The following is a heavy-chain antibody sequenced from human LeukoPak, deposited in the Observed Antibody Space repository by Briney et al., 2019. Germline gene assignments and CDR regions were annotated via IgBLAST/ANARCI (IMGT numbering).Heavy chain of an antibody. CDR2: ISSSGSTI. J-gene: IGHJ4*02. Sequence: GGSLRLSCAASGFTFSSYKMNWVRQAPGKGLEWVSYISSSGSTIYYAASVKGRFTISRDNAKNSLYLQMNSLRAEDTAVYYCARVSYSSGWYGGAYFDYWGQGTLVTVSS. CDR1: GFTFSSYK. D-gene: IGHD6-19*01. V-gene: IGHV3-48*03. CDR3: ARVSYSSGWYGGAYFDY.